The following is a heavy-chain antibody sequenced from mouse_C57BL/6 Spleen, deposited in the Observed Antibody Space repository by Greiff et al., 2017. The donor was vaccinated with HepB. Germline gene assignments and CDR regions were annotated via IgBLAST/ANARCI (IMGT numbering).Heavy chain of an antibody. CDR2: IHPNSGST. CDR3: AREYSNYNYAMDY. D-gene: IGHD2-5*01. Sequence: QVQLQQSGAELVKPGASVKLSCKASGYTFTSYWMHWVKQRPGQGLEWIGMIHPNSGSTNYNEKFKSKATLTVDKSSSTAYMQLSSLTSEDSAVYYCAREYSNYNYAMDYWGQGTSVTVSS. J-gene: IGHJ4*01. V-gene: IGHV1-64*01. CDR1: GYTFTSYW.